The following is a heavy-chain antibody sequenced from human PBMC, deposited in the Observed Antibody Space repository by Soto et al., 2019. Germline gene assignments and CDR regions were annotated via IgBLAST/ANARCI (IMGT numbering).Heavy chain of an antibody. V-gene: IGHV4-31*03. J-gene: IGHJ4*02. D-gene: IGHD3-22*01. CDR1: GGSISSGGYY. CDR2: ISYSGST. CDR3: ARDALSRDSI. Sequence: QVQLQESGPGLVKPSQTLSLTCTVSGGSISSGGYYWSWIRQHPGKGLEWIGYISYSGSTYSNQSLESRVTISVDTSKNQFSLKLSSVPAADTAVYYCARDALSRDSIWGQGTLVTVSS.